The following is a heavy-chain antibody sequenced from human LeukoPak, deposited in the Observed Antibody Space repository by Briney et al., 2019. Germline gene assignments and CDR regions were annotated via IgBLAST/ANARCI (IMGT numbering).Heavy chain of an antibody. CDR1: GFTLSSYS. J-gene: IGHJ1*01. Sequence: GGSLRLSCAASGFTLSSYSMHWVRQAPGKGLEFVSAISKNGENTYYANSVKGRFTISRDISKNTLYLRMGSLRPEDMAVYYCARVDSGSACASWGQGILVTVSS. D-gene: IGHD6-19*01. V-gene: IGHV3-64*01. CDR3: ARVDSGSACAS. CDR2: ISKNGENT.